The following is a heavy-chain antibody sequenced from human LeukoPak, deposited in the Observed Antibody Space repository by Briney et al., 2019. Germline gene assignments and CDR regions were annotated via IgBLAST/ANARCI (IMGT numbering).Heavy chain of an antibody. Sequence: PGGALRVSSVAPGFTFRDSAMSWVRAAPGKGVERVSLISFSGDNTYYTDSVKGRFTISRDNSKDTLYLQMNSLRAEDTAIYCGARDIELSTWGLGTMVTVSS. CDR1: GFTFRDSA. CDR2: ISFSGDNT. J-gene: IGHJ3*01. V-gene: IGHV3-23*01. CDR3: ARDIELST. D-gene: IGHD3-16*02.